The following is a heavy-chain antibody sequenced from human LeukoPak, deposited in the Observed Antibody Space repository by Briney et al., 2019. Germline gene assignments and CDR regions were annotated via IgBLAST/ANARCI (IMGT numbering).Heavy chain of an antibody. J-gene: IGHJ6*03. CDR1: GGSISSGDYY. CDR3: ARTPGSAYYPYYYMDV. Sequence: SETLSLTCTVSGGSISSGDYYWSWIRQPPGKGLEWIGYIYYSGSTYYNPSLKSRVTISVDTSKNQFSLNLNSVTAADTAEYFCARTPGSAYYPYYYMDVWGKGTTVTVSS. CDR2: IYYSGST. V-gene: IGHV4-30-4*02. D-gene: IGHD6-19*01.